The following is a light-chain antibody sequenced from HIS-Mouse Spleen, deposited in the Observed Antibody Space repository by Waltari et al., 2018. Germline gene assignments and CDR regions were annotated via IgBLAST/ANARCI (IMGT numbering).Light chain of an antibody. V-gene: IGLV1-40*01. Sequence: QSVLTQPPSVSGAPGQRVTISCTGSISNIGAGYDVHWYQQLPGTAPKLLLYGNGNRPSGVLDRVSGSKSGASASLAITGLQAEDEADYYCQSYDSSVVFGGGTKLTVL. J-gene: IGLJ2*01. CDR3: QSYDSSVV. CDR2: GNG. CDR1: ISNIGAGYD.